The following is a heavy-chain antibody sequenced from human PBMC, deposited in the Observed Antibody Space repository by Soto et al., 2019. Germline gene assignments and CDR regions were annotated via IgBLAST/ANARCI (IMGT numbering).Heavy chain of an antibody. J-gene: IGHJ6*02. V-gene: IGHV3-23*01. Sequence: EEQLLESGGGLVEPGGSLRLSCVASGFKFRSYGMAWVRQAPGKGLEWVSDINESGGTTNYADSVRGRFAISRDNSRNTLVFLMNRLRPEDTAVYYCVKDRATIFGVIWKYGMDVWGQGTTVYVSS. D-gene: IGHD3-3*01. CDR1: GFKFRSYG. CDR2: INESGGTT. CDR3: VKDRATIFGVIWKYGMDV.